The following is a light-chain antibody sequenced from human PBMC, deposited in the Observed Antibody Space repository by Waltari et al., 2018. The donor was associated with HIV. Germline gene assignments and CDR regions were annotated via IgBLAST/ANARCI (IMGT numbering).Light chain of an antibody. CDR2: GVS. J-gene: IGLJ3*02. V-gene: IGLV2-11*01. Sequence: QSALTQPRSVSGSPGQSVTISCTGTSRDVGGYNYVSWYQQHPGKAPKLMIYGVSKRPSRVPARFSASKSGNTASLTISGLQAEDEADYYCCSYGGSYTWVFGGGTKLTVL. CDR1: SRDVGGYNY. CDR3: CSYGGSYTWV.